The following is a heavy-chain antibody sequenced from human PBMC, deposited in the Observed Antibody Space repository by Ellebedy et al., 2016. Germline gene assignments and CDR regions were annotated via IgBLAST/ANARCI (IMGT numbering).Heavy chain of an antibody. D-gene: IGHD3-10*01. J-gene: IGHJ4*02. Sequence: ASVKVSCXASGRTFTDYSVHWVRQAPGQGLEWMGIINPSGGSTTYAQKFQGRVTMTRDTSTNTVFLELGSLRSEDTAVYYCARGEGVTAGDLGYWGQGTLVTVSS. CDR3: ARGEGVTAGDLGY. V-gene: IGHV1-46*03. CDR2: INPSGGST. CDR1: GRTFTDYS.